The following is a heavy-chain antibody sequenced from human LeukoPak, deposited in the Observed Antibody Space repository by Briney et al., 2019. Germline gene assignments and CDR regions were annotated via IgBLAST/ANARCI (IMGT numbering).Heavy chain of an antibody. V-gene: IGHV4-38-2*02. CDR3: ARGEDYYDSSGYPWFDP. J-gene: IGHJ5*02. CDR2: IYHSGST. Sequence: SETLSLTCTVSGYSISSGYYWGWIRQPPGKGLEWIGSIYHSGSTYYNPSLKSRVTISVDTSKNQFSLKLSSVTAADTAVYYCARGEDYYDSSGYPWFDPWGQGTLVTVSS. D-gene: IGHD3-22*01. CDR1: GYSISSGYY.